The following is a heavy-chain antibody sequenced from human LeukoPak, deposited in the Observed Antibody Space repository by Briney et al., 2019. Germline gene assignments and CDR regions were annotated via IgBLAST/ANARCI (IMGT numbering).Heavy chain of an antibody. D-gene: IGHD2-15*01. V-gene: IGHV1-2*02. J-gene: IGHJ4*02. Sequence: ASVKVSCKASGYTFIGYYLHWVRQAPGQGLEWMGWINPHNGDTNYARKFQGRVTMTRDTSITTAYMELSRLKSDDTAVYYCATVRGIVVGGGPYYFDYWGQGTLVTVSS. CDR2: INPHNGDT. CDR1: GYTFIGYY. CDR3: ATVRGIVVGGGPYYFDY.